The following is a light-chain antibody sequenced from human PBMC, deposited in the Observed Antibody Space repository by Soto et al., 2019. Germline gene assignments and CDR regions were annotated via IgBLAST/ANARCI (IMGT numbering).Light chain of an antibody. CDR2: GAS. CDR3: QQSYSSPLT. CDR1: QRISSY. V-gene: IGKV1-39*01. J-gene: IGKJ4*01. Sequence: DIQMTQSPSSLSASVGDRVTITCRASQRISSYLSWYQQRPGKAPKLLIYGASILQSGVPSRFSGSGSGTDFALTITTLQPEDFATYYCQQSYSSPLTFGGGTKVEIK.